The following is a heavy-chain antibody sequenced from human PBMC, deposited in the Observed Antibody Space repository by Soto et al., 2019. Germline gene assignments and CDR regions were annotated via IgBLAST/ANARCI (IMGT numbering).Heavy chain of an antibody. CDR3: AASTIRTYYYDSSGHSGSFDY. CDR1: GFTFTSSA. D-gene: IGHD3-22*01. J-gene: IGHJ4*02. CDR2: IVVGSGNT. Sequence: ASVKVSCKASGFTFTSSAVQWVRQARGQRLEWIGWIVVGSGNTNYAQKFQERVTITRDMSTSTAYMELSSLRSEDTAVYYCAASTIRTYYYDSSGHSGSFDYWGQGTLVTGSS. V-gene: IGHV1-58*01.